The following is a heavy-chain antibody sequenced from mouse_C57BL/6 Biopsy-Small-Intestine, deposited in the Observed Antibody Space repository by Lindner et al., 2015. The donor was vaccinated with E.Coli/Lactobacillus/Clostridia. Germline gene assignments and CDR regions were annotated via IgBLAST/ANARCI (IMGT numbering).Heavy chain of an antibody. D-gene: IGHD1-1*01. CDR2: FDSEDSRT. CDR1: IYPLNEVA. CDR3: ATIEGHKRGNYYLDF. V-gene: IGHV1-36*01. J-gene: IGHJ4*01. Sequence: PSVKVSCKVSIYPLNEVAIHWVRQTPGKGLEWMGGFDSEDSRTIYAQRFQGRLTMTEDTSTDTAYMELNSLTSEDTAVYFCATIEGHKRGNYYLDFWGQGTLVTVSS.